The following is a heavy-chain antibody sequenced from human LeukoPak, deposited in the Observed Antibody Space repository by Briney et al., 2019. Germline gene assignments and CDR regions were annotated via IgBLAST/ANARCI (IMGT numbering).Heavy chain of an antibody. D-gene: IGHD3-10*01. CDR2: IYPGDSDT. J-gene: IGHJ5*02. Sequence: GESLKISCKGSGYSFTSYWIGWVRQMPGKGLEWMGIIYPGDSDTRYSPSFQGQVTISADKSISTAYLQWGSLKASDTAMYYCARQYYGSGSPNWFDPWGQGTLVTVSS. CDR1: GYSFTSYW. CDR3: ARQYYGSGSPNWFDP. V-gene: IGHV5-51*01.